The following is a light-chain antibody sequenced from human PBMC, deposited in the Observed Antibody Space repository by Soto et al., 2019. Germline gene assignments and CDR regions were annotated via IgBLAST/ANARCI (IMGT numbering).Light chain of an antibody. J-gene: IGKJ1*01. Sequence: ETVLTRSPGTLSLSPGERATLSCRASQSVSSSYLAWYQQKPGQAPRLLIYDASSRATCIPDRFSGSGSGTEFTPTISSLEPEDYAVYYCQQYDRSPPSWTFGQGTKVEIK. V-gene: IGKV3-20*01. CDR3: QQYDRSPPSWT. CDR2: DAS. CDR1: QSVSSSY.